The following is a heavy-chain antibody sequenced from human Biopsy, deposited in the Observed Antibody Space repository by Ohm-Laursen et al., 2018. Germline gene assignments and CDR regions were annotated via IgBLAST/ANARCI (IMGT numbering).Heavy chain of an antibody. Sequence: ASVKVSCKLSGYTFTAYGISWVRQAPGQGLEWMGWISTYNDDTNIAQKFQGRVSMTTDTSTRTAYMELRSLRSGDTAIYFCARDPGYDFWSGSDPFDIWGQGTLVTVSS. J-gene: IGHJ3*02. D-gene: IGHD3-3*01. V-gene: IGHV1-18*04. CDR2: ISTYNDDT. CDR1: GYTFTAYG. CDR3: ARDPGYDFWSGSDPFDI.